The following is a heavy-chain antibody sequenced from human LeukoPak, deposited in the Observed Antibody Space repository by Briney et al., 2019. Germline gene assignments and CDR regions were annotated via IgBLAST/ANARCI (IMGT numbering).Heavy chain of an antibody. D-gene: IGHD3-10*01. J-gene: IGHJ6*03. CDR1: GYTFTSYG. V-gene: IGHV1-18*01. CDR2: NSAYNGNT. CDR3: ARRPNYYGSGGYYYMDV. Sequence: GASVKVSCKASGYTFTSYGISWVRQAPGQGLEWMGWNSAYNGNTNYAQKLQGRVTMTTDTSTSTAYMELRSLRSDDTAVYYCARRPNYYGSGGYYYMDVWGKGTTVTVSS.